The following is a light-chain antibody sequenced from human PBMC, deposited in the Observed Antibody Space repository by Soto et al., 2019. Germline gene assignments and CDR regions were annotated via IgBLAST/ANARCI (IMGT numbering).Light chain of an antibody. CDR1: SSDIGAYNY. CDR2: EVT. Sequence: QSVLTQPASVSGSPGQSITISCTGTSSDIGAYNYVSWYQQHPGKAPKLLIYEVTNRPSGVSDRFSGSKSGNTASLTISGLQDEDEANYSCNSYKTLSNRVFGTGTKVTVL. J-gene: IGLJ1*01. V-gene: IGLV2-14*01. CDR3: NSYKTLSNRV.